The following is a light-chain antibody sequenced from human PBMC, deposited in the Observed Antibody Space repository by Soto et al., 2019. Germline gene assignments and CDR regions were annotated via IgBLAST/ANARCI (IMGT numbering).Light chain of an antibody. J-gene: IGKJ5*01. CDR3: QQGFSTPIT. V-gene: IGKV1-39*01. CDR1: QNIGNY. Sequence: DIQMTQSPSSLSASVRGRVTITCRASQNIGNYLNWYQQTPGKAPRLLISTASSLQSGVPSRFSGSRSGADFTLSISSLQPEDSATYFCQQGFSTPITFGQGTDWRL. CDR2: TAS.